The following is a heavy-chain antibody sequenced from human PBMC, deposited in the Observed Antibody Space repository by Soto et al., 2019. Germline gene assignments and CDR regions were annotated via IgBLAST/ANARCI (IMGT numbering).Heavy chain of an antibody. CDR2: ISSNSAYI. J-gene: IGHJ4*02. CDR3: AKDRKVTGYSSSHFDY. CDR1: GFTFRSFT. V-gene: IGHV3-21*01. Sequence: PGGSLRLSCAASGFTFRSFTMNWVRQAPGKGLEWVSTISSNSAYIYYTDALRGRFTISRDNAKNSLHLQMNSLRAEDTAVYYCAKDRKVTGYSSSHFDYWGQGTLVTVSS. D-gene: IGHD6-13*01.